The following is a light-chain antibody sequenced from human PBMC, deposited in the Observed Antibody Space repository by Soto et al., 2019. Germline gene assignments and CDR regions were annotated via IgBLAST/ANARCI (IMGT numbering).Light chain of an antibody. CDR3: SSYTSSTTLV. CDR2: EVS. CDR1: SSNIGDNY. Sequence: QSVLTQPPSMSAAPGQRVTISCSGTSSNIGDNYVSWYRQLPGTAPKLMIYEVSNRPSGVSNRFSGSKSGNTASLTISGLQAEDEADYYCSSYTSSTTLVFGGGTQLTVL. J-gene: IGLJ7*01. V-gene: IGLV2-14*01.